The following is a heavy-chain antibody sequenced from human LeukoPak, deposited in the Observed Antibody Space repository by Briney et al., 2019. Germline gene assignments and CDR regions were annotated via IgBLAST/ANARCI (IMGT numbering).Heavy chain of an antibody. D-gene: IGHD3-22*01. J-gene: IGHJ3*02. V-gene: IGHV3-23*01. CDR1: GFTFSVYA. Sequence: GGSLRLSRAASGFTFSVYAMSWVRQATGKGLEWVSGIGNSGHSTYYADSVKGRFTISRDNSRNTLYLQMNSLRVEDTALFYCAKDFSSGYLGDGFDIWGQGTMVTVSA. CDR2: IGNSGHST. CDR3: AKDFSSGYLGDGFDI.